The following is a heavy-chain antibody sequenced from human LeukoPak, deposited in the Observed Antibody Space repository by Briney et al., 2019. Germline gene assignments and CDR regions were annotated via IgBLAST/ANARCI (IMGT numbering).Heavy chain of an antibody. J-gene: IGHJ4*02. CDR1: GGSISSSNW. Sequence: KPSGTLSLTCAVSGGSISSSNWWSWVRQPPGKGLEWIGSIDYSGSTYYNPSPKSRATISIDTSKNQFSLNLSSVTAADTAVYYCAREYTLYRSGWFLDYWGQGTLVTVSS. D-gene: IGHD6-19*01. CDR3: AREYTLYRSGWFLDY. CDR2: IDYSGST. V-gene: IGHV4-4*02.